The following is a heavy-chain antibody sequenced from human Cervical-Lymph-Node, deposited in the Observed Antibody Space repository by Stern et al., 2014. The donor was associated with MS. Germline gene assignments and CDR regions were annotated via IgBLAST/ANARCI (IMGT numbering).Heavy chain of an antibody. Sequence: QVQLVESGAEVKKPGASVKVSCKASGFTFTSYSMHWLRQAPGQRLEWMGWINAGNGDTRYSQKFQGRVSITGDTSASTAYMELNSLRSEDTTVYYCARGYNYGTIGDYWGQGTLVTVSS. CDR1: GFTFTSYS. D-gene: IGHD3-10*01. CDR2: INAGNGDT. V-gene: IGHV1-3*01. J-gene: IGHJ4*02. CDR3: ARGYNYGTIGDY.